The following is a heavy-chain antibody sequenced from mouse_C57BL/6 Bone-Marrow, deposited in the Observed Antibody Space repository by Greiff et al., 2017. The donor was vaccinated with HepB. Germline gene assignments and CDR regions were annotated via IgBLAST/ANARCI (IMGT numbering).Heavy chain of an antibody. CDR2: IWSGGST. V-gene: IGHV2-2*01. D-gene: IGHD1-1*01. CDR3: ARRTTHYAMDY. Sequence: VQVVESGPGLVQPSQCLSITCTVSGFSLTSYGVHWVRQSPGKGLEWLGVIWSGGSTNYNAAFISRLSISKDNSKSQVFFKMNSLQADDTAIYYCARRTTHYAMDYWGQGTSVTVSS. CDR1: GFSLTSYG. J-gene: IGHJ4*01.